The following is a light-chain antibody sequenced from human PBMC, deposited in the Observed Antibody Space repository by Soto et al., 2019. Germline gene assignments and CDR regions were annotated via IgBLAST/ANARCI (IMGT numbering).Light chain of an antibody. Sequence: QSELTQPDSVSGSPGQSITISCTGTSSDVGAYDFVSWYQQHPDKAPKLMIYEFSNRPSGVSNRFSGSKSVNTATLTISGLQAEDEADYYCSSYTSSSTRVFGTGTEVTVL. CDR2: EFS. J-gene: IGLJ1*01. CDR3: SSYTSSSTRV. CDR1: SSDVGAYDF. V-gene: IGLV2-14*03.